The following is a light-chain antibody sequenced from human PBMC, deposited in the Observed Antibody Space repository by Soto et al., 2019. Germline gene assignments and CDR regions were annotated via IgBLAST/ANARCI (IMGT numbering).Light chain of an antibody. CDR2: DAS. Sequence: DIQMPQSPSSLSASVGDRVTITCRASQDIRDYLNWYQQKPGKAPNLLIYDASSLQTGVPSRFSGSGSGTDFTFTISNLQPEDFATYYCHRYDSLPYTFGQGTKLEIK. CDR3: HRYDSLPYT. V-gene: IGKV1-33*01. J-gene: IGKJ2*01. CDR1: QDIRDY.